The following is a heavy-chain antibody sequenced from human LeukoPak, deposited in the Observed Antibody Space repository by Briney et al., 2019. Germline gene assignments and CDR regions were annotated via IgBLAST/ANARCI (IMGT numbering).Heavy chain of an antibody. Sequence: RSGESLKISCKGSGYSFTSYWIGWVRQMPGKGLEWMGIIYPGDSDTRYSPSFQGQVTISADKSISTAYLQWSSLKASDTAMYYCARPSWGIRFLEWRKYYYYGMDVWGQGTTVTVSS. D-gene: IGHD3-3*01. J-gene: IGHJ6*02. CDR1: GYSFTSYW. CDR2: IYPGDSDT. CDR3: ARPSWGIRFLEWRKYYYYGMDV. V-gene: IGHV5-51*01.